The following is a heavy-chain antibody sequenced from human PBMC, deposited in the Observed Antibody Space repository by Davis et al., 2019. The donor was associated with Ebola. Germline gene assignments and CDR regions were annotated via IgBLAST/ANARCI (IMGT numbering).Heavy chain of an antibody. J-gene: IGHJ6*04. CDR3: AKSGLSFGVVKYHYGMDV. Sequence: SCKVSGYTLTELSIHWVRQAPGKGLEWVSLVWYDGRNKYYADSVKGRFTISRDNAKNTVYVQMNSLRAEDTAVYYCAKSGLSFGVVKYHYGMDVWGKGTTVTVSS. V-gene: IGHV3-33*06. CDR2: VWYDGRNK. D-gene: IGHD3-3*01. CDR1: GYTLTELS.